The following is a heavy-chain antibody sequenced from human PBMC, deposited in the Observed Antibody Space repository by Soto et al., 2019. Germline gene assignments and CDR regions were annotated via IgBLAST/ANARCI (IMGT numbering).Heavy chain of an antibody. V-gene: IGHV3-30*18. CDR3: AKALGELSPESYDY. CDR1: GFTFSSYA. CDR2: RSYDGSDK. J-gene: IGHJ4*02. D-gene: IGHD3-16*02. Sequence: QVQLVESGGGVVQPGRSLRLSCAASGFTFSSYAMHWVRQAPGKGLEWVAVRSYDGSDKYYADSVKGRFTISRDNSTNTLNLQMNSLRADDTAVYYCAKALGELSPESYDYWGQGTLITVSS.